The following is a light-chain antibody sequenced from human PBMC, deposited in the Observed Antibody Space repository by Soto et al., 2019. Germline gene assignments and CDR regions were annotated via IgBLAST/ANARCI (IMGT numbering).Light chain of an antibody. CDR2: AAS. J-gene: IGKJ4*01. CDR1: QSISSY. V-gene: IGKV1-39*01. Sequence: DIQMTQSPSSLSASVGDRVTIACRASQSISSYLNWYQQKPGKAPKLLIYAASSLQSGVPSRFGGSGSGTDFTLTISSLQPEDFATYYCQQSYSTGGLTFGGGTKLEIK. CDR3: QQSYSTGGLT.